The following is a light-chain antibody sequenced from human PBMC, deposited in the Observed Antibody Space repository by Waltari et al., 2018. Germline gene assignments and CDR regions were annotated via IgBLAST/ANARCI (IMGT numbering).Light chain of an antibody. CDR1: SSDVGGYNY. CDR3: SSYAGSNNVV. J-gene: IGLJ2*01. V-gene: IGLV2-8*01. CDR2: EVS. Sequence: SCTGTSSDVGGYNYVSWYQQSPGKAPKLMIYEVSKRPSGVPDRFSGSKSGNTASLTVSGLQAEDEADYYCSSYAGSNNVVFGGGTKLTVL.